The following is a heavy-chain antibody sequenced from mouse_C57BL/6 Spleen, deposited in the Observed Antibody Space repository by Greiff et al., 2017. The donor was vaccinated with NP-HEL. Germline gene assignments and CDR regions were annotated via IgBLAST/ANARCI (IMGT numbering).Heavy chain of an antibody. CDR1: GYAFSSSW. J-gene: IGHJ4*01. CDR2: IYPGDGDT. CDR3: ARDYYGSSYDYYAMDY. D-gene: IGHD1-1*01. V-gene: IGHV1-82*01. Sequence: QVQLKQSGPELVKPGASVKISCKASGYAFSSSWMNWVKQRPGKGLEWIGRIYPGDGDTNYNGKLKGKATLTADKSSSTAYMQLSSLTSEDSAVYFCARDYYGSSYDYYAMDYWGQGTSVTVSS.